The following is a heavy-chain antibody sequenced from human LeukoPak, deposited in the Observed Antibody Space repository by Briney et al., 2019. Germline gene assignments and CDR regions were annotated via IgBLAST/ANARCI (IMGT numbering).Heavy chain of an antibody. Sequence: PSETLSLTCTVSGGSISSYYWSWIRQPPGKGLEWIGYIYYGGSTNYNPSLKSRVTISVDTSKNQFSLKLSSVTAADTAVYYCARQRRQLDYWGQGTLVTVSS. CDR1: GGSISSYY. V-gene: IGHV4-59*08. J-gene: IGHJ4*02. D-gene: IGHD5-18*01. CDR2: IYYGGST. CDR3: ARQRRQLDY.